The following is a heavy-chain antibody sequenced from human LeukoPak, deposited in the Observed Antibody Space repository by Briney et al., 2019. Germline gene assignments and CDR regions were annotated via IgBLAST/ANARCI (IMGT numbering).Heavy chain of an antibody. V-gene: IGHV3-7*01. Sequence: GGSLRLSCAASGFTFKKYWMNWVRQVPGKGLECLANIKEDGSETYYADSVKGRFTISRDNTKNLLFLQINSLRVEDTAVYYCAREAPRRGETRDGYRWGQGTLVTVSS. J-gene: IGHJ4*02. CDR2: IKEDGSET. D-gene: IGHD5-24*01. CDR1: GFTFKKYW. CDR3: AREAPRRGETRDGYR.